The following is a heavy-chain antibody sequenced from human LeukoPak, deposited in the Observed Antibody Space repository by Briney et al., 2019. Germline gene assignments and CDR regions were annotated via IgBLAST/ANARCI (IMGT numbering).Heavy chain of an antibody. D-gene: IGHD3-22*01. CDR3: ASRSYYYDSSGYFV. V-gene: IGHV4-34*01. CDR2: INHSGST. Sequence: SETLSLTCAVYGVSFSGYYWSWIRQPPGKGLEWMGEINHSGSTNYNPSLKSRVTISVATSKNQFSLKLSSVTAADTAVYYCASRSYYYDSSGYFVWGQGTLVTVSS. J-gene: IGHJ4*02. CDR1: GVSFSGYY.